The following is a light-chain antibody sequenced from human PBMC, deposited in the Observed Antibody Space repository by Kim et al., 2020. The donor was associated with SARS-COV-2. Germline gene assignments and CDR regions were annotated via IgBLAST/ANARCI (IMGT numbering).Light chain of an antibody. Sequence: SYELTQPPSVSVSPGQTASITCSGNKLGDKYACWYQQRPGQSPVVVIYQDNKRPSGIPERFSASNSGNTATLTISGTQAMDEADYYCQAWDSGTVVFGGGTQLTVL. CDR2: QDN. J-gene: IGLJ2*01. CDR1: KLGDKY. V-gene: IGLV3-1*01. CDR3: QAWDSGTVV.